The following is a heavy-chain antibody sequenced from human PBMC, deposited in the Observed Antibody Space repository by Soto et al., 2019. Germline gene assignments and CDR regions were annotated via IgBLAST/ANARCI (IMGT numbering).Heavy chain of an antibody. CDR3: PRQLCGGACDRPY. CDR1: GFTFSDSA. D-gene: IGHD2-21*02. J-gene: IGHJ4*02. Sequence: EVQLVESGGGLVQPGGSLKLACAASGFTFSDSALHWVRQASGKGLEWVGHIRSKAHNHATTYAASVTGRFTISRDDSKHTAYLQLNSLLAEDTAVYYGPRQLCGGACDRPYWGPGTLVAVSS. CDR2: IRSKAHNHAT. V-gene: IGHV3-73*01.